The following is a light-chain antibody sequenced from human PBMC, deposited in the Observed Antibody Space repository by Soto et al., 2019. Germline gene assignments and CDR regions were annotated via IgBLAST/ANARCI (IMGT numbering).Light chain of an antibody. V-gene: IGKV1-5*03. CDR1: RSITSW. CDR2: QAS. CDR3: QQYNSYPWT. J-gene: IGKJ1*01. Sequence: DIQMTQSPSTLSASVGDRVTITCRASRSITSWLAWYQQKPGKAPKLLIYQASSLESGVQSRFSGSGSGTEFTLTISSLQPDDLATYYCQQYNSYPWTFGQGTKVEIK.